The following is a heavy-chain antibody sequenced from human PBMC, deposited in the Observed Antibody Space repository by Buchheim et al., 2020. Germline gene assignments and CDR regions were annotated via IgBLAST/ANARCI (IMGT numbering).Heavy chain of an antibody. CDR2: ISSSSYTI. D-gene: IGHD6-19*01. CDR3: ARDPPEYVPGVSFDY. J-gene: IGHJ4*02. CDR1: GFTFSSYS. Sequence: EVQLVESGGGLVQPGGSLRLSCAASGFTFSSYSMNWVRQAPGKGLEWVSYISSSSYTIYYADSVKGRFTISRDNDQNCMYLKMNSLRDEDTAVYYCARDPPEYVPGVSFDYWGQGTL. V-gene: IGHV3-48*02.